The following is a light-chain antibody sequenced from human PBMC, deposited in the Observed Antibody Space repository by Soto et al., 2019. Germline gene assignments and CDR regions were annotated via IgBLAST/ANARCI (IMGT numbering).Light chain of an antibody. CDR2: GAS. CDR3: QQYGTSLT. J-gene: IGKJ4*01. V-gene: IGKV3-20*01. Sequence: EIVLTQSPGTLSLSPGERATLSYRASQSVASAYIAWYLQKPGQAPRLLIYGASNRASGIPDRFSGSGSGTDFTLTISRLGPEDYAVYYCQQYGTSLTVGGGTKVEIK. CDR1: QSVASAY.